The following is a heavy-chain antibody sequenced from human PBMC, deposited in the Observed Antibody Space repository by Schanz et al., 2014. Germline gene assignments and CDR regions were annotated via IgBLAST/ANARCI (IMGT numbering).Heavy chain of an antibody. CDR1: GGTFSSYA. D-gene: IGHD3-22*01. CDR2: IIPILGME. V-gene: IGHV1-69*04. Sequence: QVQLVQSGAEVKKPGSSVKVSCKASGGTFSSYAFSWVRQAPGQGLEWMGKIIPILGMENYAQKFQGRVTITADICTSTAYMDLSSLRSDDTAVYYCARDIQYHYDTSGPVGAFDIWGQGTVVTVSS. CDR3: ARDIQYHYDTSGPVGAFDI. J-gene: IGHJ3*02.